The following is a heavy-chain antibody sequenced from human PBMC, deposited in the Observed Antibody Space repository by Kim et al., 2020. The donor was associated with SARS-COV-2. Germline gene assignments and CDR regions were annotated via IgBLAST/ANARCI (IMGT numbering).Heavy chain of an antibody. D-gene: IGHD3-22*01. Sequence: GGSLRLSCEASGFYFTSNAMNWVRQAPGKGPEWVSGIGGDETTPYADAVKGRFIISTDNYKNTMYQQMNSRRVEDTARNYCSKGRYYYDAMDVWGQGTA. J-gene: IGHJ6*02. CDR3: SKGRYYYDAMDV. V-gene: IGHV3-23*01. CDR2: IGGDETT. CDR1: GFYFTSNA.